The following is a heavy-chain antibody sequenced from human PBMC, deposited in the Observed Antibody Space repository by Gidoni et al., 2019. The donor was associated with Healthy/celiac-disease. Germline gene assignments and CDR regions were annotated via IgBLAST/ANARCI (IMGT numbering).Heavy chain of an antibody. V-gene: IGHV3-23*01. CDR3: AKDWGRYYDILTGPRGDSFDP. CDR1: GFTVSSYA. Sequence: EVQLLESGGGLVQPGGSLRLSCAASGFTVSSYAMSWVRQAPGKGLEWFSAISGSGGSTYYADSVKGRFTISRDNSKNTLYLQMNSLRAEDTAVYYCAKDWGRYYDILTGPRGDSFDPWGQGTLVTVSS. D-gene: IGHD3-9*01. CDR2: ISGSGGST. J-gene: IGHJ5*02.